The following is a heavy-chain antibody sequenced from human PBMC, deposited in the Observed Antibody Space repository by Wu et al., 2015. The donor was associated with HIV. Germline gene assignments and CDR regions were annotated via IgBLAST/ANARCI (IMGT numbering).Heavy chain of an antibody. CDR3: ARGNRGGIVMDPDAGHNYYYYMDV. CDR1: GYRLSDHY. Sequence: GAEVKKPGTSVRISCKASGYRLSDHYLHWVRQAPGQGLEWMGWINPTTGDTNYAQHFQDRVTVTRDISITTAYMELSSLRSEDTAMYYCARGNRGGIVMDPDAGHNYYYYMDVWGNGTTVTVSS. J-gene: IGHJ6*03. D-gene: IGHD2-21*01. V-gene: IGHV1-2*02. CDR2: INPTTGDT.